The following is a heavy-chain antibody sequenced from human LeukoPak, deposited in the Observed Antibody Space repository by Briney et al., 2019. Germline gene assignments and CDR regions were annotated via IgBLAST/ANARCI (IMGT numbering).Heavy chain of an antibody. CDR2: IYYSGST. J-gene: IGHJ5*02. CDR1: GGSISSSSYY. V-gene: IGHV4-39*01. CDR3: ARHVLDIAAADDPFDP. D-gene: IGHD6-13*01. Sequence: PSETLSLTCTVSGGSISSSSYYWGWIRQPPGKGLEWIGSIYYSGSTYYNPSLKSRVTISVDTSKNQFSLKLSSVTAADTAVYYCARHVLDIAAADDPFDPWGQGTLVTVSS.